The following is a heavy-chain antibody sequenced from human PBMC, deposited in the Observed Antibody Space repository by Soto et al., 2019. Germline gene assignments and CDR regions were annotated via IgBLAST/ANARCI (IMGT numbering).Heavy chain of an antibody. J-gene: IGHJ6*02. CDR2: IYNSGST. CDR1: GGSINNYY. D-gene: IGHD3-10*01. CDR3: ARDRGSGSSYPYYYYAMDV. V-gene: IGHV4-59*01. Sequence: SETLSLTCTVSGGSINNYYWTWIRQPPGEGLEWIGYIYNSGSTNYNPSLKSRVTISVDTSKNQFSLELRSVTAAVTAVYFCARDRGSGSSYPYYYYAMDVWGQGTTVTVSS.